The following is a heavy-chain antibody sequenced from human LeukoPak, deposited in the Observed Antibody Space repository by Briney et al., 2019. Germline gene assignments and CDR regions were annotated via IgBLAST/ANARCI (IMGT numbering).Heavy chain of an antibody. CDR1: GGTFSSYA. CDR2: IIPIFGTA. CDR3: ASSAQLIPNYDYVWGSYRPHDRFDY. V-gene: IGHV1-69*06. D-gene: IGHD3-16*02. Sequence: SVKVSCKASGGTFSSYAISWVRQAPGQGLEWMGGIIPIFGTANYAQKFQGRVTITADKSTSTAYMELSSLRSEDTAVYYCASSAQLIPNYDYVWGSYRPHDRFDYWGQGTLVTVSS. J-gene: IGHJ4*02.